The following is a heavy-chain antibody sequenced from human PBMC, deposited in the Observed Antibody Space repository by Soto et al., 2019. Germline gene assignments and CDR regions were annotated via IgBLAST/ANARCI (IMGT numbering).Heavy chain of an antibody. CDR3: AKDQGAAAGTGWGAYYYYGMDV. D-gene: IGHD6-13*01. CDR1: GFTFSSYG. Sequence: GGSLRLSCAASGFTFSSYGMHWVRQAPGKGLEWVAVISYDGSNKYYADSVKGRFTISRDNSKNTLYLQMNSLRAEDTAVYYCAKDQGAAAGTGWGAYYYYGMDVWGQGTTVTVSS. V-gene: IGHV3-30*18. J-gene: IGHJ6*02. CDR2: ISYDGSNK.